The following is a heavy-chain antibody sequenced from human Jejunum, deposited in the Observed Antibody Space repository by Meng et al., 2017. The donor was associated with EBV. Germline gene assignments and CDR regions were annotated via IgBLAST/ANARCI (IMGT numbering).Heavy chain of an antibody. V-gene: IGHV4-39*07. J-gene: IGHJ4*02. CDR1: GGSISSSSYY. Sequence: QLQLQESGPGLVMPSXTLSLTCIXSGGSISSSSYYWGWIRQPPGKGLEWIGSIYYSGSTYYNPSLKSRVTISVDTSKNQFSLKLSSVTAADTAVYYCARTYYYDSSGYAPFDYWGQGTLVTVSS. D-gene: IGHD3-22*01. CDR3: ARTYYYDSSGYAPFDY. CDR2: IYYSGST.